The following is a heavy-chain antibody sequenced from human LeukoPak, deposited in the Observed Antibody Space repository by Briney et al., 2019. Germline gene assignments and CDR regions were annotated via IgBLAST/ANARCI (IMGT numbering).Heavy chain of an antibody. CDR1: GFSYSSYA. CDR3: AKEGGYNYGYLDS. Sequence: GGSLRLSCAVSGFSYSSYAMSWVRQAPGKGLEGVSTISGSGDTYYVDSVKGRFTISRDNSKNTLYLQMNSLRAEDTAVYYCAKEGGYNYGYLDSWGQGTLVTVSS. J-gene: IGHJ4*02. V-gene: IGHV3-23*01. CDR2: ISGSGDT. D-gene: IGHD5-18*01.